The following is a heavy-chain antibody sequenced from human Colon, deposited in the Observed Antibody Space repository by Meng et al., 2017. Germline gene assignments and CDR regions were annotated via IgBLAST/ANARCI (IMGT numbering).Heavy chain of an antibody. CDR1: GGSVSSANSF. D-gene: IGHD6-19*01. CDR3: ARGGGRGWPNWFDP. V-gene: IGHV4-61*01. Sequence: SETLSLTCTVSGGSVSSANSFWSWIRQPPGKGLEWVGYVYNTGSTNSNPSLRSRLTMSVDTSKSQFSLRLTSVTAADTAVYYCARGGGRGWPNWFDPWGQGTLVTVSS. CDR2: VYNTGST. J-gene: IGHJ5*02.